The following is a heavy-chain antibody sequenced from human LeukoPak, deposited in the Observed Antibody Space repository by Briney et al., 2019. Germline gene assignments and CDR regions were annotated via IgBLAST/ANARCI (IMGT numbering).Heavy chain of an antibody. CDR1: GYTFTCYG. CDR3: SRDNDARDPPHFDY. CDR2: IIPIFGTA. J-gene: IGHJ4*02. Sequence: SVKVSCKASGYTFTCYGISWVRQAPGQGLEWMGGIIPIFGTANYAQKFRGRVTITADKSKRKAYMDLSSLRSEDTAVYYCSRDNDARDPPHFDYWGQGTLVTVSS. D-gene: IGHD3-16*01. V-gene: IGHV1-69*06.